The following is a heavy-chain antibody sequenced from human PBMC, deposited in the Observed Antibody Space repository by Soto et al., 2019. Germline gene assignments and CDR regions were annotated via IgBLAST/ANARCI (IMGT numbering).Heavy chain of an antibody. V-gene: IGHV3-48*02. D-gene: IGHD1-26*01. J-gene: IGHJ3*02. CDR3: ARDRGSRLTDACDI. Sequence: EVQLVESGGGLVQPGGSLRLSCAASGFTFSSYSMNWVRQAPGKGLEWVSYISSSSSTIYYADSVKGRFTISRDNAKNSRYLQMNSLRDEDTAVYYCARDRGSRLTDACDIWGQGTMVTVSS. CDR1: GFTFSSYS. CDR2: ISSSSSTI.